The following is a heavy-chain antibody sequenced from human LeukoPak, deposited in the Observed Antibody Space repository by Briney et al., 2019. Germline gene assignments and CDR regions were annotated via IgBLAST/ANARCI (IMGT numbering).Heavy chain of an antibody. CDR1: GFTFSNYW. CDR2: IDSDGSDT. CDR3: ARVDMVRSLDS. D-gene: IGHD3-10*01. V-gene: IGHV3-74*01. J-gene: IGHJ4*02. Sequence: GGSLRLSCAASGFTFSNYWMHWVRQAPGKGLMWVSRIDSDGSDTKYADSVRGRFTISRDNAKNTLFLQMNGLGADDTAVYYCARVDMVRSLDSWGQGTLVTVSS.